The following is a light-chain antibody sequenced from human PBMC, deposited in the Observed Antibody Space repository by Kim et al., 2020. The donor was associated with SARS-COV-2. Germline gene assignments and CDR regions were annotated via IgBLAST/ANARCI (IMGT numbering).Light chain of an antibody. CDR1: SSDVGGYNY. CDR3: CSYAGSYTLV. V-gene: IGLV2-11*01. CDR2: DVG. J-gene: IGLJ3*02. Sequence: GQSVTLSCTGTSSDVGGYNYVSWYQQHPGKAPKLMIYDVGKRPSGVPDRFSGSKSGNTASLTISGLQAEDEADYYCCSYAGSYTLVFGGGTQLTVL.